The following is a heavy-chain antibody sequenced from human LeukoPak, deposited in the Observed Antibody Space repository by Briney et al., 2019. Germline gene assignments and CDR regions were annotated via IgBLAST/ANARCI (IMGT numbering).Heavy chain of an antibody. J-gene: IGHJ6*03. D-gene: IGHD2-8*01. CDR1: GYTFTSYY. CDR3: ARGKVSSYYYYYMDV. CDR2: INPSGGST. V-gene: IGHV1-46*01. Sequence: ASVKVSCKASGYTFTSYYMHWVRQAPGQGLEWMGIINPSGGSTNYAQKFQGRVTITADKSTSTAYMELSSLRSEDTAVYYCARGKVSSYYYYYMDVWGKGTSVTVSS.